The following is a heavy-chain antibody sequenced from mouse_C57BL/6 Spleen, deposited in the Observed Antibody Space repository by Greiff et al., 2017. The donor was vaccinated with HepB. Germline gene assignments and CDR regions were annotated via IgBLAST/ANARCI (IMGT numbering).Heavy chain of an antibody. CDR2: IYPGSGNT. CDR3: AGYGSSAWFAY. D-gene: IGHD1-1*01. V-gene: IGHV1-66*01. Sequence: QVQLQQSGPELVKPGASVKISCKASGYSFTSYYIHWVKQRPGQGLEWIGWIYPGSGNTKYNEKFKGKATLTADTSSSTAYMQLSSLTSEDSAVYYCAGYGSSAWFAYWGQGTLVTVSA. CDR1: GYSFTSYY. J-gene: IGHJ3*01.